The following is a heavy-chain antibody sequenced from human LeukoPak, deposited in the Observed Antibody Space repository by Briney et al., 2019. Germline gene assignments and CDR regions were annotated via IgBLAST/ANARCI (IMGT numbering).Heavy chain of an antibody. V-gene: IGHV4-31*03. CDR1: GGSISSGGYY. J-gene: IGHJ4*02. CDR2: IYYSGST. Sequence: PSQTLSLTCTVSGGSISSGGYYWSWIRQHPGKGLEWIGYIYYSGSTYYNPSLKSRVTISVNTSKNQFSLKLSSVTAADTAVYYCARGYCSSTSCFIFDYWGQGTLVTVSS. D-gene: IGHD2-2*01. CDR3: ARGYCSSTSCFIFDY.